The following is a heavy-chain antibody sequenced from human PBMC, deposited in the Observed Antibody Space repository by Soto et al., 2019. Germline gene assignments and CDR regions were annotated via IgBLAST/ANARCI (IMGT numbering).Heavy chain of an antibody. V-gene: IGHV4-31*03. J-gene: IGHJ4*02. CDR1: GGSISSGGYY. CDR2: MDYSGST. Sequence: QVQLQESGPGLVKPSQTLSLTCTVSGGSISSGGYYWSWIGQHPGKGLEWIGYMDYSGSTYYNPSLKSRVTISVDTSKNQFSLKLSCVTAADTAVYYCAREVTTEIDYWGQGTLVTVSS. CDR3: AREVTTEIDY. D-gene: IGHD2-21*02.